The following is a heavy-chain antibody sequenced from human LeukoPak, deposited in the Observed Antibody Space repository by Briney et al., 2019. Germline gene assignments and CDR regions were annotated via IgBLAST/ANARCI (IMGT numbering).Heavy chain of an antibody. CDR1: GDSISSYY. CDR3: WTSEYFVSGFGYFDY. V-gene: IGHV4-59*07. Sequence: SDTLSLTCTVSGDSISSYYWSWIRQPPGKGLEWIGYISYSGNTNYNPSLTTRVTISVDPFKNQFSLELGPVTAADPAGSFCWTSEYFVSGFGYFDYWGQGTVVTVSS. J-gene: IGHJ4*02. D-gene: IGHD3-3*01. CDR2: ISYSGNT.